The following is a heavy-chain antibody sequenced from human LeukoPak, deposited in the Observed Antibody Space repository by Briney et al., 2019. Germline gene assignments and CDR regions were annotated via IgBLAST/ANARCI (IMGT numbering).Heavy chain of an antibody. CDR1: GFTFSSYG. V-gene: IGHV3-30*18. CDR2: ISYDGSNK. D-gene: IGHD7-27*01. CDR3: AKDPHNWGYYFDS. J-gene: IGHJ4*02. Sequence: GGSLRLSCAASGFTFSSYGMHWVRQAPGKGLEWVAVISYDGSNKYYADSVKGRFTISRDNSNHMVLLQMNSLRAEDTAVYFCAKDPHNWGYYFDSWGQGTLVTVSS.